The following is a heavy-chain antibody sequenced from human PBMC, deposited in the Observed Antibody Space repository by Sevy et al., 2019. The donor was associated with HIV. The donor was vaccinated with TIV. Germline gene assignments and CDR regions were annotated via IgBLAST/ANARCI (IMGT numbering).Heavy chain of an antibody. V-gene: IGHV3-53*01. J-gene: IGHJ6*02. D-gene: IGHD3-3*01. CDR3: ARGLILEWSWYGMDV. CDR2: IYSDGNT. Sequence: GESLKISCAASGFTVSSNYMSWVRQAPGKGLEWVSVIYSDGNTYYADSVKGRFTISRDNSKITLYLQMNSLRAEDTAVYYCARGLILEWSWYGMDVWGQGTTVTVSS. CDR1: GFTVSSNY.